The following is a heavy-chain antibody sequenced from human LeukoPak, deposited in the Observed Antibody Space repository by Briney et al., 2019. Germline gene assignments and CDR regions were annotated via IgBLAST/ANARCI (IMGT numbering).Heavy chain of an antibody. Sequence: GGSLRLSCAASGFTLSSCWMHWVRQAPGKGLVWVSHISPDGSSTRYADSVKGRFTISRDNAKNTLYLQMNSLRAEDTAVYYCAKKPRPYSGSYSFWYFDYWGQGTLVTVSS. V-gene: IGHV3-74*01. CDR1: GFTLSSCW. CDR2: ISPDGSST. CDR3: AKKPRPYSGSYSFWYFDY. D-gene: IGHD1-26*01. J-gene: IGHJ4*02.